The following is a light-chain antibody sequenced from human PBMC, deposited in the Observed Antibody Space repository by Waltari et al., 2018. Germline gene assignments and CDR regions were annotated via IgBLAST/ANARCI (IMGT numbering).Light chain of an antibody. V-gene: IGLV6-57*01. Sequence: NFMLTQPHSVSESPGKTVTISCTRSSGSIASTYVQWYHQRPGRSPTTCCYGDNQRPSGVPVRFSGAIDSSSNSASLTISGLKTEDEADYYCQSYDSSNRVFGGGTKLTVL. J-gene: IGLJ3*02. CDR3: QSYDSSNRV. CDR2: GDN. CDR1: SGSIASTY.